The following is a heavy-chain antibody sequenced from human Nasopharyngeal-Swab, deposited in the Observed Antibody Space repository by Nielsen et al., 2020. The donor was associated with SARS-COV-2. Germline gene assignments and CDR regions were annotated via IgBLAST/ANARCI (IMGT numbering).Heavy chain of an antibody. CDR2: TYPGDSDT. CDR3: ARHVDRRYYYDSSGAFDI. V-gene: IGHV5-51*01. D-gene: IGHD3-22*01. Sequence: GGSLRLSCKGSGYSFTSYWIGWVRQMPGKGLEWMGITYPGDSDTRYSPSFQGQVTISADKSISTAYLQWSSLKASDTAMYYCARHVDRRYYYDSSGAFDIWGQGTMVTVSS. CDR1: GYSFTSYW. J-gene: IGHJ3*02.